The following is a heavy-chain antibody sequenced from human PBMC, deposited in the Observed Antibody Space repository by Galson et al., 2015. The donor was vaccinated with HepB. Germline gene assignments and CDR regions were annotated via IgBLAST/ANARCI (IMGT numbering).Heavy chain of an antibody. J-gene: IGHJ5*02. V-gene: IGHV3-21*01. CDR3: ARDWGKAVSGTWWFDP. Sequence: SLRLSCAGSRVVFNNYNMIRVRQAPGKGLEWVSSISSNGNNKFYADSVKGRFTISRDNAENSLHLQMTSLRAEDTAVYYCARDWGKAVSGTWWFDPWGQGTLVTVSS. CDR2: ISSNGNNK. CDR1: RVVFNNYN. D-gene: IGHD6-19*01.